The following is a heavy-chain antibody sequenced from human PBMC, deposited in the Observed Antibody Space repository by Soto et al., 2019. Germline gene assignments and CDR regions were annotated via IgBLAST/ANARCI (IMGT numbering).Heavy chain of an antibody. J-gene: IGHJ5*02. CDR2: VSASGLNT. Sequence: GGSLRLSCAASGFTFSTYAMAWVRQAPGKGLEWVSGVSASGLNTDYADPVKGRFYISRDNSKNTVSLHMNSLRAEDTAVYYCARDLGVLMVYAIGTWGQGTLVTVSS. CDR1: GFTFSTYA. D-gene: IGHD2-8*01. V-gene: IGHV3-23*01. CDR3: ARDLGVLMVYAIGT.